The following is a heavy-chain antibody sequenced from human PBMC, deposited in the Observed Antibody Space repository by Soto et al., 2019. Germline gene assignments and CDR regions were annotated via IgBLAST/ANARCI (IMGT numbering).Heavy chain of an antibody. V-gene: IGHV4-59*01. D-gene: IGHD4-17*01. CDR1: GGSISSYY. Sequence: QVQLQESGPGLVKPSETLSLTCTVSGGSISSYYWSWIRQPPGKGLEWIGYIYYSGSTNYNPSLKSRVSISVDTSRNQFSLKLSSVTAADTAVYYCARRYGYAFDIWGQGPMVTVSS. CDR3: ARRYGYAFDI. CDR2: IYYSGST. J-gene: IGHJ3*02.